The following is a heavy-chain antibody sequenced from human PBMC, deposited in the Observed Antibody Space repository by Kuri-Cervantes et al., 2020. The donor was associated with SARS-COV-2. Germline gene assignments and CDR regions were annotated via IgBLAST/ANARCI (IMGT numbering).Heavy chain of an antibody. V-gene: IGHV1-46*01. J-gene: IGHJ4*02. CDR2: INPSGGST. D-gene: IGHD7-27*01. CDR3: ARLAPLLGPPTPDS. Sequence: ASVKVSCKESGGTLRSNAIAWVRQAPGQGPEWMGIINPSGGSTSYAQKFQGRVTMTRDTSTSTVYMELSSLRSEDTAVYYCARLAPLLGPPTPDSWGQGTLVTVSS. CDR1: GGTLRSNA.